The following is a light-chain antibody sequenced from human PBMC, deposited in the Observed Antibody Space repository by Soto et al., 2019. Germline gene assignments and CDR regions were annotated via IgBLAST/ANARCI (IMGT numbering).Light chain of an antibody. J-gene: IGLJ1*01. V-gene: IGLV2-23*02. Sequence: QSALTQPASVSGSPGQSVTLSCTGSSSDDGDYNLVSWYQQLPGKAPKLMIYEVSKRPSWISTRFSGSKSGNTASLTISGLQAEDEASYYCCSYAGSLYVFGTGTKVTVL. CDR2: EVS. CDR3: CSYAGSLYV. CDR1: SSDDGDYNL.